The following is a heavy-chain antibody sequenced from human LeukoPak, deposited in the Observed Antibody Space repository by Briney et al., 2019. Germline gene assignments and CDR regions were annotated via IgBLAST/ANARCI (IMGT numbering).Heavy chain of an antibody. Sequence: SETLSLTCTVAGGSISSDVHYWDWIRQAPGKGLEWIGSLLYNGNTWYNPSLESRVTISVDTSENQFSLRLTSVNAADTALYFCTRRGSGNGGTYAGMDVGGPGTSVTVSS. CDR1: GGSISSDVHY. D-gene: IGHD1-26*01. CDR3: TRRGSGNGGTYAGMDV. CDR2: LLYNGNT. V-gene: IGHV4-39*01. J-gene: IGHJ6*02.